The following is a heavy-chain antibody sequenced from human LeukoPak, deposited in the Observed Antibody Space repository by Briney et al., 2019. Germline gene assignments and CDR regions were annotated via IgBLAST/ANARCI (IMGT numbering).Heavy chain of an antibody. CDR1: GGTFSSYA. Sequence: SVKVSCKASGGTFSSYAISWVRQAPGQGLEWMGGIIPIFGTANYAQKFQGRVTITRDTSINTAYMDLNRLTSDDTALYYCARDHNSENWGSLGGWGQGTLVTVSS. CDR2: IIPIFGTA. CDR3: ARDHNSENWGSLGG. V-gene: IGHV1-69*05. D-gene: IGHD7-27*01. J-gene: IGHJ4*02.